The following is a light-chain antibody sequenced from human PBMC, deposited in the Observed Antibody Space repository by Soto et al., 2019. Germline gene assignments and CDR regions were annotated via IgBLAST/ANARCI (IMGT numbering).Light chain of an antibody. CDR1: SSDVGGYNY. CDR2: DVS. J-gene: IGLJ2*01. Sequence: QSALTQPASVSGSPGQSITISCTGTSSDVGGYNYVSWYQQHPGKDPKLMIYDVSNRPSGVSNRFSGSKSGNTASLTISGLQAEDDADYYCSSYTSSSTLVVFGGGTKLNVL. CDR3: SSYTSSSTLVV. V-gene: IGLV2-14*01.